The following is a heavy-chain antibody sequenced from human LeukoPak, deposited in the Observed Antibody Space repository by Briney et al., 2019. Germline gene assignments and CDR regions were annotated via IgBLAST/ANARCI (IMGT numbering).Heavy chain of an antibody. J-gene: IGHJ5*02. V-gene: IGHV4-4*09. Sequence: SETLSLTCTVSGGSISSYYWSWIRQPPGKGLEWIGYIYTSGSTNYNPSLMSRVTISVDTSKNQFSLKLSSVAAADTAVYYCARRGWNLVFDPWGQGTLVTVSS. CDR3: ARRGWNLVFDP. D-gene: IGHD1-7*01. CDR2: IYTSGST. CDR1: GGSISSYY.